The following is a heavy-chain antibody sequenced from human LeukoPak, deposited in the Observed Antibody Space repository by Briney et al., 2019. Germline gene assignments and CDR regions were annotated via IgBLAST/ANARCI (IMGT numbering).Heavy chain of an antibody. Sequence: QSGGSLRLSCAASGFTFSSYAMSWVRQAPGKGLEWVSAISGSGGSTYYADSVKGRFTISRDNSKDTLYLQMNSLRAEDTAVYYCAKGPKDSAYGDYWGQGTLVTVSS. CDR1: GFTFSSYA. J-gene: IGHJ4*02. CDR3: AKGPKDSAYGDY. CDR2: ISGSGGST. V-gene: IGHV3-23*01. D-gene: IGHD5-12*01.